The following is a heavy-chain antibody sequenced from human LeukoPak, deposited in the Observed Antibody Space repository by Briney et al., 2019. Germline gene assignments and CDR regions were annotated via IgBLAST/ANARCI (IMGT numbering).Heavy chain of an antibody. Sequence: GESLKISCKGSGYSFTSYWIGWVRQMPGKGLEWMGIIYPGDSDTRYSPSFQGQVTISADKSISTAYLQWSSLKASDTAMYYCARYVSHSDGYTDVGAFDIWGQGTMVTVSS. CDR3: ARYVSHSDGYTDVGAFDI. D-gene: IGHD5-12*01. J-gene: IGHJ3*02. CDR2: IYPGDSDT. CDR1: GYSFTSYW. V-gene: IGHV5-51*01.